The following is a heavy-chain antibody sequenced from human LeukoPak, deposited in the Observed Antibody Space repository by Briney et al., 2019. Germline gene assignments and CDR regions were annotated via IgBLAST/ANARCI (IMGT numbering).Heavy chain of an antibody. Sequence: PGGSLRLSCAASGFTFSSYAMSWVRQAPGKGLEWVSAISGSGGSTYYADSVKGRFTISRDNSKNTLYLQMNSLRAEDTAVYYCAKGEYCSSTSCYFGPNYGMDVWGKGTTVTVSS. D-gene: IGHD2-2*01. V-gene: IGHV3-23*01. CDR2: ISGSGGST. CDR1: GFTFSSYA. J-gene: IGHJ6*04. CDR3: AKGEYCSSTSCYFGPNYGMDV.